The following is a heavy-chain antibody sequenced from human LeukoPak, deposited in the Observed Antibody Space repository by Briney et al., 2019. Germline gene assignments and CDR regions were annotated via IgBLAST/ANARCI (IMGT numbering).Heavy chain of an antibody. J-gene: IGHJ3*02. CDR3: ARGRRDGYNLLDAFDI. V-gene: IGHV3-21*01. CDR2: ISSSSIYI. Sequence: GGSLRLSCSASGFAFSTYSMNWVRQAPGKGLEWVSYISSSSIYIYYAHSLTGRFTISRDNAKNSLFLQMNSLRAEDTAVYYCARGRRDGYNLLDAFDIWGQGTVVTVSS. CDR1: GFAFSTYS. D-gene: IGHD5-24*01.